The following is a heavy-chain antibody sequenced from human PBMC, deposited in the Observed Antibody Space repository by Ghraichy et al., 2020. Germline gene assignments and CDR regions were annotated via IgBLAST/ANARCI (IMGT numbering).Heavy chain of an antibody. V-gene: IGHV4-39*01. J-gene: IGHJ3*02. CDR3: SRQLVHDYFWGNYHYDASDI. CDR1: GGSISSSSNY. CDR2: IYYGGST. Sequence: SETLSLTCTVSGGSISSSSNYWGWIRQPPGKGLEWIGSIYYGGSTYYNPSLKSRINISVDTSKNQFSLSLSTVTAADTSVYYCSRQLVHDYFWGNYHYDASDIWGQWNMVTVAS. D-gene: IGHD3-16*02.